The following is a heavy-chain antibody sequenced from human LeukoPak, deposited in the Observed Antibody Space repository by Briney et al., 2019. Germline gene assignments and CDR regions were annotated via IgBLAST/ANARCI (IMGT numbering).Heavy chain of an antibody. J-gene: IGHJ4*02. D-gene: IGHD3-22*01. V-gene: IGHV1-18*01. CDR1: GYTFTSYG. CDR3: ARDPRKYYDSSGPFDY. Sequence: GASVKVSCKASGYTFTSYGISWVRQAPGQGLEWMGWISAYNGNTNYAQKLQGRVTMTTDTSTSTAYMELRSLRSDDTAVYYCARDPRKYYDSSGPFDYWGQGTLVTVSS. CDR2: ISAYNGNT.